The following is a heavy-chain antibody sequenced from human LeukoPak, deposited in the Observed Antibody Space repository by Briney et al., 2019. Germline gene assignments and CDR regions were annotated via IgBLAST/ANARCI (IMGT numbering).Heavy chain of an antibody. CDR2: INHSGST. Sequence: SETLSLTCAVYGGSFSDYYWNWIRQPPGKGLEWIGEINHSGSTNYNPSLKSRVTISVDTSKNQFSLKLSSVTAADTAVYYCARHRSGWLQSSFDYWGQGTLVTVSS. CDR1: GGSFSDYY. D-gene: IGHD5-24*01. CDR3: ARHRSGWLQSSFDY. J-gene: IGHJ4*02. V-gene: IGHV4-34*01.